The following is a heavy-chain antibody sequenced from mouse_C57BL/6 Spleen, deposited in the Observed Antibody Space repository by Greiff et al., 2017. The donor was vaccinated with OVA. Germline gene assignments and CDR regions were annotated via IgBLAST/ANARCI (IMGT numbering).Heavy chain of an antibody. CDR1: GFSFTSYA. CDR2: IWTGGGT. Sequence: VQRVESGPGLVAPSQRLSITCTVSGFSFTSYAISWVRQPPGKGLEWLGVIWTGGGTNYNSALKSRLSISKDNSKSQVFLKMNSLQTDDTARYYCARNLWDYDGGFDYWGQGTTLTVSS. J-gene: IGHJ2*01. CDR3: ARNLWDYDGGFDY. D-gene: IGHD2-4*01. V-gene: IGHV2-9-1*01.